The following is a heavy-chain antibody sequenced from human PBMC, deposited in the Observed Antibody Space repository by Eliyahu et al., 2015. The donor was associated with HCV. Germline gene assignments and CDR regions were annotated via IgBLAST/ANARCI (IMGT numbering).Heavy chain of an antibody. CDR1: GYTFSTYY. J-gene: IGHJ2*01. V-gene: IGHV1-46*01. Sequence: KKPGASVKVPCQASGYTFSTYYIHWVRQAPGQGLEWMGIINPSDGTTNYAQKFQGRVTVTRDTSTTSTVNKERRSLRAEDTAFYCARRTTGWFFDLWGRGTLITVSS. D-gene: IGHD2-15*01. CDR2: INPSDGTT. CDR3: ARRTTGWFFDL.